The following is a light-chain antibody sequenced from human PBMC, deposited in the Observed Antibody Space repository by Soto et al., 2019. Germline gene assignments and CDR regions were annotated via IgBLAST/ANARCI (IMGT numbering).Light chain of an antibody. CDR1: QSVGSN. V-gene: IGKV3-15*01. CDR2: DAS. J-gene: IGKJ1*01. Sequence: EIVMTQSPDILSVSPGETATLSCRASQSVGSNLAWSQQKPGQAPRLLISDASTRAAGLPARFSGSGSGTEFTLTISSLQSEDFAVYSCQQSNNWPKTFGKGTKVEIK. CDR3: QQSNNWPKT.